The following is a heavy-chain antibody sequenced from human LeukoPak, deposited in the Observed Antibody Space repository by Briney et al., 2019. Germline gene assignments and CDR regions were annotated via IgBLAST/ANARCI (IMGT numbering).Heavy chain of an antibody. D-gene: IGHD3-22*01. CDR2: INSDGSST. J-gene: IGHJ3*02. Sequence: GGSLRLSCAASGFTFSSYWMHWVRQAPGKGLVWVSRINSDGSSTSYADSVKGRFTISRDNAKNSLYLQMNSLRAEDTAVYYCARDHHRRLYDSQARDTFDIWGQGTMVTVSS. CDR1: GFTFSSYW. CDR3: ARDHHRRLYDSQARDTFDI. V-gene: IGHV3-74*01.